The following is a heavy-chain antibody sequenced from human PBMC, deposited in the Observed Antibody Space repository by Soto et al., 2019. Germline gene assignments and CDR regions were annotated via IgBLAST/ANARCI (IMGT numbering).Heavy chain of an antibody. V-gene: IGHV2-5*02. Sequence: QITLKESGPPLVKPTQTLTLPCTFSGFSLSTRGGGVGWIRQPPGKALECLALIYWDDDQRYSTSLKSRLTITKDTSKNQVVLTMTNMDPADTATYYCARLLWFGELSWGQGTLVTVSS. D-gene: IGHD3-10*01. CDR2: IYWDDDQ. CDR1: GFSLSTRGGG. J-gene: IGHJ4*02. CDR3: ARLLWFGELS.